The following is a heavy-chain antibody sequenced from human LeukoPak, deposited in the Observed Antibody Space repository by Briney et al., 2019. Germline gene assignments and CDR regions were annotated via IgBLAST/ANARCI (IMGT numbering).Heavy chain of an antibody. CDR1: GSTFSSYA. CDR2: ISGSGGST. J-gene: IGHJ4*02. V-gene: IGHV3-23*01. D-gene: IGHD5-12*01. Sequence: GGSLRLSCAAPGSTFSSYAMSWVRQAPGKGLEWVSAISGSGGSTYYADSVKGRFTISRDNSKNTLYLQMNSLRAEDTAVYYCAKGAREYSGYDDYFDYWGQGTLVTVSS. CDR3: AKGAREYSGYDDYFDY.